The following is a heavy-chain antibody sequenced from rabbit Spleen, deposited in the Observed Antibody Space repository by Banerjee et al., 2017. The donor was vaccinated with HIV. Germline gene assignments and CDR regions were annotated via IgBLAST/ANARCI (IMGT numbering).Heavy chain of an antibody. CDR1: GIDFSNYYY. CDR2: IGTASGIT. V-gene: IGHV1S45*01. Sequence: QEQLEESGGGLVKPGGTLTLTCKASGIDFSNYYYMCWVRRAPGKGLEWIACIGTASGITWDATWARGRSTISKASSTTVTLQMTSLTAADTATYFCARDGGDSNYGFNLWGPGTLVTVS. D-gene: IGHD7-1*01. CDR3: ARDGGDSNYGFNL. J-gene: IGHJ4*01.